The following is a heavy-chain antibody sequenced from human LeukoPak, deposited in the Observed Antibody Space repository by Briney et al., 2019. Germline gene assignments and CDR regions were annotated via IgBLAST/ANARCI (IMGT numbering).Heavy chain of an antibody. CDR2: ISTGGSTI. Sequence: GGSLRLSCAGSGFTFSNYEMNWVRQAPGKGLEWLSYISTGGSTIYHADSVKGRFTISRDNANNSLYLQMNSLGPEDTALYYCVRRYCSSTSCTFDYWGQGTLVTVSS. V-gene: IGHV3-48*03. J-gene: IGHJ4*02. CDR1: GFTFSNYE. D-gene: IGHD2-2*01. CDR3: VRRYCSSTSCTFDY.